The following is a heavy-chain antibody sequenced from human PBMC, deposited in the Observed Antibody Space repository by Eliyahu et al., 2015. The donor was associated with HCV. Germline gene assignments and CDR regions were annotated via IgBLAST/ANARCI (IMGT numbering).Heavy chain of an antibody. CDR2: ISAXNGNT. J-gene: IGHJ2*01. Sequence: QVQLVQSGAEVKKPGASVKVSCKASGXTFTSYGXSWVRQAPGQGLEWMGWISAXNGNTNYAQKLQGRVTMTTDTSTSTAYMELRSLRSDDTAVYYCARAKDYGDSHWYFDLWGRGTLVTVSS. D-gene: IGHD4-17*01. V-gene: IGHV1-18*01. CDR1: GXTFTSYG. CDR3: ARAKDYGDSHWYFDL.